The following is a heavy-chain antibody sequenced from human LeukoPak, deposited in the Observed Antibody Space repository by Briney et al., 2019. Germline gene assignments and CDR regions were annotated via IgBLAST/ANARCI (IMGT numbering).Heavy chain of an antibody. CDR1: VYTFTGYY. CDR2: INPNSGGT. J-gene: IGHJ4*02. V-gene: IGHV1-2*02. D-gene: IGHD3-3*01. Sequence: GASVKVSCKASVYTFTGYYMHWVRQAPGQGLEWMGWINPNSGGTNYAQKLQGRVTMTSDTSISTAYMELSRLRSDDTAVYYCVRIYYGPDYWGQGTLVTVSS. CDR3: VRIYYGPDY.